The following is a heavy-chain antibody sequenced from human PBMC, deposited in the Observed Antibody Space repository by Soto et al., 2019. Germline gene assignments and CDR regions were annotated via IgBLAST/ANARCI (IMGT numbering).Heavy chain of an antibody. CDR1: GFSFNTYA. CDR2: INAGNGIT. Sequence: ASVKVSCKASGFSFNTYAMHWVRQAPGQRLEWMGWINAGNGITKYSEKFQGRVSISRDTSASTAYMELSSLRPEDTAVNYCARVIVGGFLFDYWGQGTLVTVPQ. V-gene: IGHV1-3*01. D-gene: IGHD1-26*01. CDR3: ARVIVGGFLFDY. J-gene: IGHJ4*02.